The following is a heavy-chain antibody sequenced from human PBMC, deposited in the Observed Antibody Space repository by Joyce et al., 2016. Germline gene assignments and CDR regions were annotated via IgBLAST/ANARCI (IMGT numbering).Heavy chain of an antibody. CDR2: ISTNGDTT. Sequence: EVQLVVSGGGLVQPGGSLRLSCASAGFIFNTYVMHWVRQAPGKRPEFVSSISTNGDTTYYVNSVKGRFTISRDNSKNQVYLQMGSLRTEDMAVYYCARDGEAGFDYWGQGTLVTVSS. CDR3: ARDGEAGFDY. D-gene: IGHD2-21*01. V-gene: IGHV3-64*01. J-gene: IGHJ4*02. CDR1: GFIFNTYV.